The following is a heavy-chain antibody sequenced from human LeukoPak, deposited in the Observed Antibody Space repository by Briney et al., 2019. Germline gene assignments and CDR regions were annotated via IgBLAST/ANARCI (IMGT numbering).Heavy chain of an antibody. Sequence: GGSLRLTCAACGFTFSSYSMNWVRQAPGKGLEWVSFISSSSSYMYYADAVKGRFTIARDNAKNSLYLQMNSLRAADTAVYYCARDDGSYFAFDIWGQGTMVTVSS. J-gene: IGHJ3*02. CDR2: ISSSSSYM. V-gene: IGHV3-21*01. CDR3: ARDDGSYFAFDI. CDR1: GFTFSSYS. D-gene: IGHD1-26*01.